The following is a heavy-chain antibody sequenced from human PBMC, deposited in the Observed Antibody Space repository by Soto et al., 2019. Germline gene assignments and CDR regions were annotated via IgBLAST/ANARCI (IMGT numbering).Heavy chain of an antibody. D-gene: IGHD4-17*01. CDR2: IYSGGST. J-gene: IGHJ6*02. V-gene: IGHV3-53*02. Sequence: EVQLVETGGGLIQPGGSLRLSCAASGFTVSSNYMSWVRQAPGKGLEWVSVIYSGGSTYYADSVKGRFTISRDNSKNTLYLQMSSLRAEDTAVDYCASHEAFGDRYYGMDVWGQGTTVTVSS. CDR3: ASHEAFGDRYYGMDV. CDR1: GFTVSSNY.